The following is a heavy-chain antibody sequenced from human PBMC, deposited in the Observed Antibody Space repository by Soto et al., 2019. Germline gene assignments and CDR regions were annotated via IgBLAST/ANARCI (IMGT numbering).Heavy chain of an antibody. D-gene: IGHD2-21*02. CDR1: GFTFSDHY. V-gene: IGHV3-72*01. J-gene: IGHJ4*02. CDR2: SRNKANSYST. CDR3: ARTTSGDSDY. Sequence: PGGSLRLSCAASGFTFSDHYMDWVRQAPGKGPEWVGRSRNKANSYSTDYAASVKGRFIISRDDAKSSVYLQMNSLKTEDTAVYYCARTTSGDSDYWGQGALVTVSS.